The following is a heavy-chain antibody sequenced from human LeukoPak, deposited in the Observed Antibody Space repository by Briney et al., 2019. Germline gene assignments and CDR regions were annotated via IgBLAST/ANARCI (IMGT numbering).Heavy chain of an antibody. D-gene: IGHD2-21*02. V-gene: IGHV4-61*01. J-gene: IGHJ4*02. CDR1: SGSVSSGSYY. CDR3: ARDLGDCDNYFDY. Sequence: PSETLSLTCTVSSGSVSSGSYYWSWIRQPPGKGLEWNGYIYYSGSTHYNPSLKSRVTISVDTSKIQFSLMLSSVTAADTGVYYCARDLGDCDNYFDYWGQGTLVTVSS. CDR2: IYYSGST.